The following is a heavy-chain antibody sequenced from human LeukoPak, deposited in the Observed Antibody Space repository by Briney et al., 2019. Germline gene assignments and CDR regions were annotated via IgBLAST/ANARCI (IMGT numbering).Heavy chain of an antibody. D-gene: IGHD6-13*01. CDR2: ISGSGGST. CDR3: AKGVTYSSSGYERDWYFDL. V-gene: IGHV3-23*01. Sequence: GGSLRLSCVASGFSFSSYGMGWVRQAPGKGLEWVSFISGSGGSTYYADSRKGRFTISRDNSKSILYLQMNSLRAEDTAVYYCAKGVTYSSSGYERDWYFDLWGRGTLVTVSS. CDR1: GFSFSSYG. J-gene: IGHJ2*01.